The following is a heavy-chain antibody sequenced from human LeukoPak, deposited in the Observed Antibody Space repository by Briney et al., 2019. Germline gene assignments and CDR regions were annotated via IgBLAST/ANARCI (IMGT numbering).Heavy chain of an antibody. CDR2: IYYSGST. Sequence: SQTLSLTCTVSGGSISSGDYYWSWIRQPPGKGLEWIGYIYYSGSTYYDPSLKSRVTISVDTSKNQFSLKLSSVTAADTAVYYCARSPSYYDILTGYNPYYFDYWGQGTLVTVSS. V-gene: IGHV4-30-4*01. D-gene: IGHD3-9*01. CDR1: GGSISSGDYY. CDR3: ARSPSYYDILTGYNPYYFDY. J-gene: IGHJ4*02.